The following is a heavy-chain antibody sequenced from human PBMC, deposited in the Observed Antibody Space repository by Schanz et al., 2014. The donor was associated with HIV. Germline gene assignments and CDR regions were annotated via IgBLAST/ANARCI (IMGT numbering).Heavy chain of an antibody. CDR3: ARGAGDTDWGRI. CDR1: GFIFRDYA. J-gene: IGHJ3*02. D-gene: IGHD5-18*01. Sequence: EVQLLESGGGLVQPGGSLRLSCAGSGFIFRDYALHWVRQAPGKGLEWVSSITGSGSSTYYADSVKGRFTISRDNSKNTLFLQLNSLRAEDTAVYYCARGAGDTDWGRIWGQGTLVTVSS. CDR2: ITGSGSST. V-gene: IGHV3-23*01.